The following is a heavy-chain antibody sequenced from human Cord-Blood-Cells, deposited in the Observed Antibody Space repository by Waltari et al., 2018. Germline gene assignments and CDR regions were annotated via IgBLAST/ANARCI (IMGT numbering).Heavy chain of an antibody. Sequence: QVQLVQSGAEVKKPGASVKVSCKASGYTFTSYGISWVRQAPGQGLEWRGWIDAYNGNTNYAQKLQGRVTMTTDTSTSTAYMELRSLRSDDTAVYYCARTDSSSSGFYYYGMDVWGQGTTVTVSS. V-gene: IGHV1-18*01. CDR3: ARTDSSSSGFYYYGMDV. CDR1: GYTFTSYG. J-gene: IGHJ6*02. CDR2: IDAYNGNT. D-gene: IGHD6-6*01.